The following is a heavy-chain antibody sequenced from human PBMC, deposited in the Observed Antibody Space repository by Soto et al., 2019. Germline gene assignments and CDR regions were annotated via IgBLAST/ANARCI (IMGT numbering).Heavy chain of an antibody. CDR1: GFTFSSYA. Sequence: HPGGSLRLACAASGFTFSSYAMSWVRQAPGKGLEWVSAISGSGGSTYYADSVKGRFTISRDNSKNTLYLQMNSLRAEDTAVYYCAKSSGMWYCSSTSCYTPTYYYYYYGMDVWGQGTTVTVSS. D-gene: IGHD2-2*02. CDR3: AKSSGMWYCSSTSCYTPTYYYYYYGMDV. CDR2: ISGSGGST. J-gene: IGHJ6*02. V-gene: IGHV3-23*01.